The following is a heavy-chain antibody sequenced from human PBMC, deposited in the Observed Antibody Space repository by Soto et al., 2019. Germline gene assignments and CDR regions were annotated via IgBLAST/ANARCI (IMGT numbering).Heavy chain of an antibody. V-gene: IGHV3-23*01. CDR3: AKGTRLGFGGGWDY. CDR2: ISSSGDTT. J-gene: IGHJ4*02. CDR1: GFTFSTYA. D-gene: IGHD3-16*01. Sequence: GGSLRLSCAASGFTFSTYAMSWVRQAPGKGLEWISAISSSGDTTYYADSVKGRFTFSRDNSKNTVYLQMNSLRAEDTAIYYCAKGTRLGFGGGWDYWGQGTLVTVSS.